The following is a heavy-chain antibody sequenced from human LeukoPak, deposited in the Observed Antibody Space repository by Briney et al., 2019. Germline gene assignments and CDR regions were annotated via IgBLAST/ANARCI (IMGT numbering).Heavy chain of an antibody. V-gene: IGHV1-2*02. CDR1: GYTFTGYY. CDR2: INPNSGGT. J-gene: IGHJ5*02. Sequence: ASVKVSCKASGYTFTGYYMHWVRQAPGQGLEWMGWINPNSGGTNYGQKFQGRVTMTRDTSISTAYMELSRLRSDETAVYYCARDSVGGGDCYSWGQGTLVTVSS. D-gene: IGHD2-21*02. CDR3: ARDSVGGGDCYS.